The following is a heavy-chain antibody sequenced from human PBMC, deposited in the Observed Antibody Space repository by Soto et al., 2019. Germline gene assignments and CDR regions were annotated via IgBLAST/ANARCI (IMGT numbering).Heavy chain of an antibody. CDR1: GGTFSSYA. CDR3: AKIRGVVVPASGYNWFDP. J-gene: IGHJ5*02. CDR2: IIPIFGTA. Sequence: QVQLVQSGAEVKKPGSSVKVSCKASGGTFSSYAISWVRQAPGQGLEWMGGIIPIFGTANYAQKFQGRVTITADESTSTAYMELSSLRSEDTAVYYCAKIRGVVVPASGYNWFDPWGQGTLVTVSS. D-gene: IGHD2-2*01. V-gene: IGHV1-69*01.